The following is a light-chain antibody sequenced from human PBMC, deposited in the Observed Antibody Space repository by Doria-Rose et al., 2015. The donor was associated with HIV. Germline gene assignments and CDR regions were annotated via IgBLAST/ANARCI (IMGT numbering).Light chain of an antibody. CDR1: QSVLTRSNHKNY. CDR2: WAS. J-gene: IGKJ1*01. V-gene: IGKV4-1*01. Sequence: SPYSLAVSLGARATINCKSSQSVLTRSNHKNYLAWYQQKAGEPPNLLIYWASTRESGVPDRFSGSGSGTDFTLTISSLQAEDVAVYYCQQYFTTPRTFGQGTKVEI. CDR3: QQYFTTPRT.